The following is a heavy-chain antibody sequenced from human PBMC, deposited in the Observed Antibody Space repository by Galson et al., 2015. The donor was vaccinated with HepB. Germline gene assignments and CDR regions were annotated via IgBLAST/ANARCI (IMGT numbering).Heavy chain of an antibody. J-gene: IGHJ2*01. D-gene: IGHD4-11*01. CDR1: GFSFSSYA. CDR3: AKPTITDWYFEL. Sequence: SLRLSCAASGFSFSSYAMNWVRQAPGKGLEWVSSISYSGTYYADSVKGRFTISRDNSKNTVYLEMNSLRAEDTAVYYCAKPTITDWYFELWGRGTLVTVSS. CDR2: ISYSGT. V-gene: IGHV3-23*01.